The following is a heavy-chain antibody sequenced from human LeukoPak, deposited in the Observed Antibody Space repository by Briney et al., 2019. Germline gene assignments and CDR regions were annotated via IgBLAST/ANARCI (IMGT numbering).Heavy chain of an antibody. CDR1: GGSISSYY. CDR3: ARGHDSSGYYYVGDWFDP. D-gene: IGHD3-22*01. V-gene: IGHV4-59*01. J-gene: IGHJ5*02. CDR2: IYYSGGT. Sequence: SETLSLTCTVSGGSISSYYWSWIRQPPGKGLEWIGYIYYSGGTNYNPSLKSRVTISVDTSKNQFSLKLSSVTAADTAVYYCARGHDSSGYYYVGDWFDPWGQGTLVTVSS.